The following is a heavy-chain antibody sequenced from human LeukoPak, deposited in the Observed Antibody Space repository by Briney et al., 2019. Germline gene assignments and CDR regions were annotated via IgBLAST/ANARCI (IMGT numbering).Heavy chain of an antibody. V-gene: IGHV3-48*01. D-gene: IGHD3-22*01. CDR3: ARGSTYYDSSGQVPFDY. Sequence: GGSLRLSCAASGFTFSSYSMNWVRQAPGKGLEWGSYISGSSSTIYYADSVKGRFTISRDNGKNTLYLRMNSLRAEDTAVYYCARGSTYYDSSGQVPFDYWGQGTLVTVSS. J-gene: IGHJ4*02. CDR2: ISGSSSTI. CDR1: GFTFSSYS.